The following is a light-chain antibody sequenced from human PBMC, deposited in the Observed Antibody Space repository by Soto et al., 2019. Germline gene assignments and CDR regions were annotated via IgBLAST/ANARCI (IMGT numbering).Light chain of an antibody. CDR1: QGLSSY. V-gene: IGKV1-9*01. CDR2: AAS. J-gene: IGKJ1*01. CDR3: QQLKSYPRT. Sequence: IQLTQSPSSLPASVGDRVTITCRASQGLSSYLAWYQQKPGRAPKLLIYAASTLQSGVPSRFSGSGSGSDFTLTISTLQPEDFATYYCQQLKSYPRTFGQGTKVEIK.